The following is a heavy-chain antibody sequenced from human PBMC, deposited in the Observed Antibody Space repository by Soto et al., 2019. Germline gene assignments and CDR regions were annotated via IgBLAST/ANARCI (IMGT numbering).Heavy chain of an antibody. Sequence: QMQLVQSGPEGKKPGTSVKVSCKASGFTFTSSAVQWVRQARGQRLEWIGWIVVGSGNTNYAQKFQERVTITRDMSTSTAYMELSSLRSEDTAVYYCAAAPRGGWYEYYFDYWGQGTLVTVSS. CDR2: IVVGSGNT. CDR1: GFTFTSSA. CDR3: AAAPRGGWYEYYFDY. D-gene: IGHD6-19*01. J-gene: IGHJ4*02. V-gene: IGHV1-58*01.